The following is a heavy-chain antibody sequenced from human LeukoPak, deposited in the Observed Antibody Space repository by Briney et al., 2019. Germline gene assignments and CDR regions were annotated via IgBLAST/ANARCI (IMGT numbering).Heavy chain of an antibody. V-gene: IGHV5-51*01. CDR1: GYSFTTYW. D-gene: IGHD3-10*01. Sequence: PGESLKISCEASGYSFTTYWIGWVRQMPGKGLEWMGVIYPGDSDTRYSPSFQGQVTISADKSINTAYLQWSSLKASDTAMYYCARQHGSGSYYSRAIDYWGQGTLVTVSS. CDR3: ARQHGSGSYYSRAIDY. CDR2: IYPGDSDT. J-gene: IGHJ4*02.